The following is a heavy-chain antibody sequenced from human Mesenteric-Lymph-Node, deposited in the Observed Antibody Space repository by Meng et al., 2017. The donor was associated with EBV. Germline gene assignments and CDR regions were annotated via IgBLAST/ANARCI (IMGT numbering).Heavy chain of an antibody. Sequence: VHLQDAGPGLVTPSVTLPPPGTVFGGSISSSSWVWIRQPPGKGLEWIGHVYYSGTSNNNPSLKGRVTISVDRSKNQFSLRLTSVTAADTAVYYCARGPSRSGYDPYWYFNLWGRGTLVTVSS. J-gene: IGHJ2*01. D-gene: IGHD5-12*01. CDR1: GGSISSSS. V-gene: IGHV4-59*01. CDR2: VYYSGTS. CDR3: ARGPSRSGYDPYWYFNL.